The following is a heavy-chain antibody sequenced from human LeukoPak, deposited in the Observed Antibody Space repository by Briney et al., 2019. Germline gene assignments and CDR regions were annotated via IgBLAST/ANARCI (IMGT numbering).Heavy chain of an antibody. CDR3: TTLGYSYANY. D-gene: IGHD5-18*01. CDR1: GFTFNTAW. CDR2: IKSKTDGGTT. V-gene: IGHV3-15*01. J-gene: IGHJ4*02. Sequence: PGGSLRLSCAASGFTFNTAWMSWVRQAPGKGLEWVGRIKSKTDGGTTDYAAHVKGRFTISRDDSKNTLYLQMNSMETEDTAVYYCTTLGYSYANYWGQGTLVTVSS.